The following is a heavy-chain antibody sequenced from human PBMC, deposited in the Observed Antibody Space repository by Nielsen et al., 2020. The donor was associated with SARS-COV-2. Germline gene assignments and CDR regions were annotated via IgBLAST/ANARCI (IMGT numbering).Heavy chain of an antibody. CDR1: GFTFSSYA. CDR3: ARDNNWNDGFDY. CDR2: ISYDGSNK. Sequence: GESLKISCAASGFTFSSYAMHWVRQAPGKGLEWVAVISYDGSNKYYADSVKGRFTISRDNSKNTLYLQMNSLRAEDTAVYYCARDNNWNDGFDYWGQGTLVTVSS. D-gene: IGHD1-20*01. V-gene: IGHV3-30*04. J-gene: IGHJ4*02.